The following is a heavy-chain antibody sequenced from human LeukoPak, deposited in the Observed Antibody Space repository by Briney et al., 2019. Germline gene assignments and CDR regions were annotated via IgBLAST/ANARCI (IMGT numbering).Heavy chain of an antibody. CDR3: AREDVVVPAAIGGGWFDP. J-gene: IGHJ5*02. CDR2: VNPNSGNT. Sequence: ASVKVSCKASGYTFPSYDINWVRQATGQGLEWMGWVNPNSGNTGFAQKFQGRVTMTRNTSISTVYMELSSLRSEDTAVYYCAREDVVVPAAIGGGWFDPWGQGTLVTVSS. D-gene: IGHD2-2*01. V-gene: IGHV1-8*01. CDR1: GYTFPSYD.